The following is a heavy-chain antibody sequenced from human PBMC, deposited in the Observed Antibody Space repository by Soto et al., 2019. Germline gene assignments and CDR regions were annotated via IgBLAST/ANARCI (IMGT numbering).Heavy chain of an antibody. CDR1: GFSLSTNGVA. Sequence: QITLKESGPTLLKPTQTLTLTCTFSGFSLSTNGVAVGWIGQPPGKALEWLALIYWDGTKRYSPSLNNRLTITKDTSKNQVVLTMTNMDPVDTATYYCAHTPRPQDCSGGTCYNLLWFDPWGQGTLVTVSS. CDR3: AHTPRPQDCSGGTCYNLLWFDP. D-gene: IGHD2-15*01. V-gene: IGHV2-5*02. CDR2: IYWDGTK. J-gene: IGHJ5*02.